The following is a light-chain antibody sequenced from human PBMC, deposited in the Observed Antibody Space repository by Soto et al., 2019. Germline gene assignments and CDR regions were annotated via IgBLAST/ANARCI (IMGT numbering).Light chain of an antibody. CDR1: KSNIGAGFD. CDR3: QSYDSSLSASGV. V-gene: IGLV1-40*01. CDR2: GNT. Sequence: QAVVTQPPSVSGAPGQRVTISCIGNKSNIGAGFDVHWYQQVPGTAPKLLIYGNTNRPSGVPDRFSGSKSGTSASLVITGLQADDEADYFCQSYDSSLSASGVFGGGTKLTVL. J-gene: IGLJ3*02.